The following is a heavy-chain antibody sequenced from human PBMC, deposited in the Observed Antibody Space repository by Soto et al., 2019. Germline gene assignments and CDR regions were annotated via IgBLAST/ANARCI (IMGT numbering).Heavy chain of an antibody. CDR3: ARDVSPGSSSRYLDAFDI. D-gene: IGHD6-13*01. Sequence: EVQLVESGGDVVQPGGSLRLSCAASGFSFGSSGMTWVRQAPGKGLEWVANIKKDGSKINYLDSVRGRFTVSRDNAKNSLYLEMNSLRAEDTALDYCARDVSPGSSSRYLDAFDIWGQGTLVTVSS. V-gene: IGHV3-7*05. CDR2: IKKDGSKI. J-gene: IGHJ3*02. CDR1: GFSFGSSG.